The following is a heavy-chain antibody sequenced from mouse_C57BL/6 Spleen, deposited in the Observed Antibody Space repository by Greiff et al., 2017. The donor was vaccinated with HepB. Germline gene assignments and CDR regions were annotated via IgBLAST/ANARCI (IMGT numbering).Heavy chain of an antibody. CDR1: GYTFTDYE. Sequence: QVQLQQSGAELVRPGASVTLSCKASGYTFTDYEMHWVKQTPVHGLEWIGAIDPETGGTAYNQKFKGKAILTADKSSSTAYMELRSLTSEDSAVYYCTSYYYGSLYFDYWGQGTTLTVSS. CDR2: IDPETGGT. J-gene: IGHJ2*01. CDR3: TSYYYGSLYFDY. D-gene: IGHD1-1*01. V-gene: IGHV1-15*01.